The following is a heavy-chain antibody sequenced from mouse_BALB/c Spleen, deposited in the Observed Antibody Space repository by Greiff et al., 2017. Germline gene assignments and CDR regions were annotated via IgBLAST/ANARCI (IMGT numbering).Heavy chain of an antibody. CDR3: ASHYGRGNYYAMDY. V-gene: IGHV1-4*02. J-gene: IGHJ4*01. CDR2: INPSSGYT. CDR1: GYTFTSYT. D-gene: IGHD1-1*01. Sequence: VKLQESAAELARPGASVKMSCKASGYTFTSYTMHWVKQRPGQGLEWIGYINPSSGYTEYNQKFKDKTTLTADKSSSTAYMQLSSLTSEDSAVYYCASHYGRGNYYAMDYWGQGTSVTVSS.